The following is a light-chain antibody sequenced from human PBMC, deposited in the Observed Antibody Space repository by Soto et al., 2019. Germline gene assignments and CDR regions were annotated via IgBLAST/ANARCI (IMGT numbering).Light chain of an antibody. J-gene: IGLJ1*01. V-gene: IGLV2-8*01. CDR2: EVS. CDR3: SSYAGSNIFYV. CDR1: SSDVGAYNY. Sequence: QSALTQPPSASGSPGQSVAISCTGTSSDVGAYNYVSWYQQHPGKAPQLMIYEVSKRPSVVPDRFSGSKSGNTASLTVSGLQAEDEADYYCSSYAGSNIFYVFGTGTKVTVL.